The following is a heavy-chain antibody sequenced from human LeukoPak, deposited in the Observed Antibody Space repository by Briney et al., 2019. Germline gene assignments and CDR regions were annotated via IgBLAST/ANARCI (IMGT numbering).Heavy chain of an antibody. CDR2: IYHSGST. J-gene: IGHJ4*02. V-gene: IGHV4-38-2*01. D-gene: IGHD3-16*02. CDR1: GYSISSGYY. Sequence: SETLSLTCAVSGYSISSGYYWGWIRQPPGKGLEWIGSIYHSGSTYYNPSLKSRVTISVDTSKNQFSLKLSSVTAADTAVYYCARRFLRLGELSPIDYWGQGTLVTVSS. CDR3: ARRFLRLGELSPIDY.